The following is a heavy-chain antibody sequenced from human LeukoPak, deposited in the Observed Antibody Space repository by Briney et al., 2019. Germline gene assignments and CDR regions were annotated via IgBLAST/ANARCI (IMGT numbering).Heavy chain of an antibody. CDR3: ARRREDWYFDL. Sequence: KSSETLSLTCTVSGGSVSGYFWSWIRQPPGRGLEWIGYISYIGSTNYNPSLKSRVTISVDTSKNQLSLKLTSVTAADTAMYYCARRREDWYFDLWGRGTLVTVSS. V-gene: IGHV4-59*08. CDR1: GGSVSGYF. J-gene: IGHJ2*01. CDR2: ISYIGST.